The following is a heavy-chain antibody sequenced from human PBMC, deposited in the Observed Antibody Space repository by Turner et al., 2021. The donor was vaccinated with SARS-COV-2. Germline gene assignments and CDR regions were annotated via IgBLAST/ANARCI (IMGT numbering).Heavy chain of an antibody. CDR2: LDYSRST. CDR1: GGSISSSRYH. CDR3: ARGAPQGWYDPVFDY. D-gene: IGHD6-19*01. J-gene: IGHJ4*02. V-gene: IGHV4-39*01. Sequence: QLQLQESAPGLVKPSETLSLTCTGSGGSISSSRYHWGGTRQPPGKGLGWTGGLDYSRSTNYNPSLKSRVTISEDTSKNQFDQKLSSVTAADTAVFYGARGAPQGWYDPVFDYWGQGTLVTVSS.